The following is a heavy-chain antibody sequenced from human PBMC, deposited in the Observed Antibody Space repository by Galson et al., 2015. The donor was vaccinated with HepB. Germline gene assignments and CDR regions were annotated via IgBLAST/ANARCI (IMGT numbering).Heavy chain of an antibody. CDR3: AKSALAAAIYYYGMDV. V-gene: IGHV3-30*18. CDR2: ISYDGSNK. J-gene: IGHJ6*02. D-gene: IGHD6-13*01. Sequence: SLRLSCAASGFTFSSYGMHWVRQAPGKGLEWVAVISYDGSNKYYADSVKGRFTTSRDNSKNTLYLQMNSLRAEDTAVYYCAKSALAAAIYYYGMDVWGQGTTVPVSS. CDR1: GFTFSSYG.